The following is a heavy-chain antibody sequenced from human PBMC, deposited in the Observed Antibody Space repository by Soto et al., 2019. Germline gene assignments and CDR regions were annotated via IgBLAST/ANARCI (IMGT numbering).Heavy chain of an antibody. J-gene: IGHJ4*02. CDR3: ARPPYSASYYYFDQ. V-gene: IGHV5-51*01. D-gene: IGHD1-26*01. Sequence: GESLKISCKASGYSFASYWIGWVRQMPGKGLEWMGIIYPGDSDTIYSPSFQGQVTISADKSISTAYLQWNSLKASDTAMYYCARPPYSASYYYFDQWGQGTPVTVS. CDR1: GYSFASYW. CDR2: IYPGDSDT.